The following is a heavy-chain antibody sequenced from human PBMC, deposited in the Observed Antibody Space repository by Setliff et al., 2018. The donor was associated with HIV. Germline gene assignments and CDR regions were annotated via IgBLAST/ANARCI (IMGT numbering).Heavy chain of an antibody. CDR3: ARDGCSTSCYPDTNWFDP. J-gene: IGHJ5*02. V-gene: IGHV1-18*01. Sequence: ASVKVSCKASGYTFTSYGISWVRQASGQGLEWMGWISAYNGNTNYAQKLQGRVTMTTDTSTSTAYMELRSLRSDDTAVYYCARDGCSTSCYPDTNWFDPWGQGTLVTVSS. D-gene: IGHD2-2*01. CDR1: GYTFTSYG. CDR2: ISAYNGNT.